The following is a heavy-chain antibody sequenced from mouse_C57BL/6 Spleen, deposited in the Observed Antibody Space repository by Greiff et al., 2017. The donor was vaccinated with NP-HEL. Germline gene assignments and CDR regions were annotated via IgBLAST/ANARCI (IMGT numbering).Heavy chain of an antibody. Sequence: DVKLQESGPGLVKPSQSLSLTCSVTGYSITSGYYWNWIRQFPGNKLEWMGYISYDGSNNYNPSLKNRISITRDTSKNQFFLKLNSVTTEDTATYYCARDLLRWFAYWGQGTLVTVSA. CDR2: ISYDGSN. J-gene: IGHJ3*01. CDR1: GYSITSGYY. V-gene: IGHV3-6*01. D-gene: IGHD1-1*01. CDR3: ARDLLRWFAY.